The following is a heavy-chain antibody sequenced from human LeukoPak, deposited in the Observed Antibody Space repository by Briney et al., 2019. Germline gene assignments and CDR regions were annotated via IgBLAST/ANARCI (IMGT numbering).Heavy chain of an antibody. CDR1: GGSISSSSYY. Sequence: PSETLSLTCTVSGGSISSSSYYWGWIRQPPGKGLEWIGSIYYSGSTYYNPSLKSRVTISVDTSKNQFSLKLSSVTAADTAVYYCAMEEYGGYGKREYYFDYWGQGTLVTVSS. V-gene: IGHV4-39*01. J-gene: IGHJ4*02. CDR3: AMEEYGGYGKREYYFDY. CDR2: IYYSGST. D-gene: IGHD5-12*01.